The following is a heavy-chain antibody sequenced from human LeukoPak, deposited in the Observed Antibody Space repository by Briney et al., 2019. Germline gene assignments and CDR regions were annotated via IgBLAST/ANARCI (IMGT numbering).Heavy chain of an antibody. V-gene: IGHV1-69*05. CDR2: IIPIFGTA. J-gene: IGHJ3*02. Sequence: GASVKVSCKASGGTFSSYAISWVRQAPGQGLEWMGGIIPIFGTANYAQKFQGRVTMTRDTSINTVYMELSSLRFEDTAVYYCARGSSRSFDIWGLGTMVTVSS. D-gene: IGHD3-10*01. CDR1: GGTFSSYA. CDR3: ARGSSRSFDI.